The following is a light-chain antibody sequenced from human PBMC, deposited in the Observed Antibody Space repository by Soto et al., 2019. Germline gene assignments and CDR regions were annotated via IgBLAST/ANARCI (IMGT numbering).Light chain of an antibody. V-gene: IGKV1-39*01. Sequence: DIQMTQCPSSLSASVGDRVTITCRASQSISSYLNWYQQKPGKAPKLLIFDVSSLESGVPSRFSGSGSGTEFTLTISSLQPDDFATYYCQQHSTYATFGQGTKVDIK. CDR2: DVS. CDR1: QSISSY. J-gene: IGKJ1*01. CDR3: QQHSTYAT.